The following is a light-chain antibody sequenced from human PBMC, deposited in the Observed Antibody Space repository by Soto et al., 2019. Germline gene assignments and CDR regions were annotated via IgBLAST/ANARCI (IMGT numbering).Light chain of an antibody. CDR3: HQYGSSPRT. CDR1: QSVSSSY. J-gene: IGKJ1*01. Sequence: EIVLTQSPGTLSLSPGERATLSCRASQSVSSSYLAWYQQKPGQAPRLLIYGASSRATGIPDRFSDSGSGTDFTLTISRLEPEDFAVYYCHQYGSSPRTFGQGTKVDIK. V-gene: IGKV3-20*01. CDR2: GAS.